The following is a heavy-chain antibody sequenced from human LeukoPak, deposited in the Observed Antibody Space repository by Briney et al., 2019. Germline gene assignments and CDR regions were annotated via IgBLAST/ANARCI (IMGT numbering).Heavy chain of an antibody. CDR3: ARSWIHGWFDP. CDR1: GGSISSYY. Sequence: SETLSLTCTVSGGSISSYYWSWIRQPPGKGLEWIGYIYYSGSTNYNPSLKSRVTISVDTSKNQFSLKLSSVTAADTAVYYCARSWIHGWFDPWGQGTLVTVSS. CDR2: IYYSGST. J-gene: IGHJ5*02. D-gene: IGHD5-18*01. V-gene: IGHV4-59*08.